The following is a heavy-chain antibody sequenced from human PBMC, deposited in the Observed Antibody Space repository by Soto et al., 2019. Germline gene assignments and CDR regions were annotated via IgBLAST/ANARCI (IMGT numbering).Heavy chain of an antibody. J-gene: IGHJ4*02. V-gene: IGHV3-30-3*01. CDR2: ISYDGSNK. D-gene: IGHD6-19*01. Sequence: QVQLEESGGGVVQPGRSLRLSCAASGFTFSSHAMHWVRQAPGKGLEWVAVISYDGSNKYYADSVKGRFTISRDNSKNTLHLQMDSLRPEDTAVYHCVRDRVVAGIGEVDYCGQGTLVTVSS. CDR3: VRDRVVAGIGEVDY. CDR1: GFTFSSHA.